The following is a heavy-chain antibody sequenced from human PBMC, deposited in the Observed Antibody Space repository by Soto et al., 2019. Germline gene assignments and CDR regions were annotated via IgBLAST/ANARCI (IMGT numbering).Heavy chain of an antibody. D-gene: IGHD3-16*01. CDR1: GFTVSSAW. J-gene: IGHJ4*02. Sequence: EGQLVESGGGLVKPGGSLRLSCAASGFTVSSAWMTWVRQAPGKGLEWIGHIKSIPHGGTTDYNSPVKDRFTISRDDSTNTAVLHMSRLRPDDIAVYYCMTWLVASEDSALGDCWGRGTLVTVSS. V-gene: IGHV3-15*01. CDR2: IKSIPHGGTT. CDR3: MTWLVASEDSALGDC.